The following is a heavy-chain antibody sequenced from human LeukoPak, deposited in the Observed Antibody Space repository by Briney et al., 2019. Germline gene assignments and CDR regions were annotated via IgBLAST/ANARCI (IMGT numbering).Heavy chain of an antibody. CDR3: ARELGGTKTGGFDI. J-gene: IGHJ3*02. V-gene: IGHV3-64*01. Sequence: GGSLRLSCAASGFTFSYHDMHWVRQAPGKGLEFVSSIGAEGTITFYENSAKGRFTISRDNSKRTMHLQMGGLRPEDSAVYYCARELGGTKTGGFDIWGQGTVVTVSS. CDR2: IGAEGTIT. D-gene: IGHD1-14*01. CDR1: GFTFSYHD.